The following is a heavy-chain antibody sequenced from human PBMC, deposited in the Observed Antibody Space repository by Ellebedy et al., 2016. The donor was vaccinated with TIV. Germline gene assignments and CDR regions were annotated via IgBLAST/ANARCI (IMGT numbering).Heavy chain of an antibody. CDR2: IRSKAYGGTT. D-gene: IGHD3-10*01. Sequence: GESLKISXPPSGFPFGDYAMSWFRQAPGKGLEWVGFIRSKAYGGTTDYAASVKGRFTISRDDSKSIAYLQMNSLKTEDTAVYYCSRAGYGSGSYYKGVDYWGQGTLVTVSS. CDR3: SRAGYGSGSYYKGVDY. J-gene: IGHJ4*02. V-gene: IGHV3-49*03. CDR1: GFPFGDYA.